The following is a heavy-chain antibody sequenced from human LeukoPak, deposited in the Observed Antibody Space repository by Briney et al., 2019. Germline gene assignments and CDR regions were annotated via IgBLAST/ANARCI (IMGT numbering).Heavy chain of an antibody. D-gene: IGHD5-24*01. CDR1: GGSISSSSYY. CDR2: IYYSGST. V-gene: IGHV4-39*07. CDR3: ARLPRALGEMATMGYYYYYYYMNV. Sequence: SETLSLTCTVSGGSISSSSYYWGWIRQPPGKGLEWIGSIYYSGSTYYNPSLKSRVTISVDTSKNQFSLKLSSVPAADTAVYYRARLPRALGEMATMGYYYYYYYMNVWGKGTTVTVSS. J-gene: IGHJ6*03.